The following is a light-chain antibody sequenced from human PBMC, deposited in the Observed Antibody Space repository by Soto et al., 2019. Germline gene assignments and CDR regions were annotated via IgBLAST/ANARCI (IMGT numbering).Light chain of an antibody. V-gene: IGKV1-9*01. CDR3: QQLNSYPLT. J-gene: IGKJ3*01. CDR2: AAS. CDR1: QGISSY. Sequence: DIQLTQSPSFLSASVGDRVTITCRASQGISSYLAWYQQKPGKAPKLLIYAASTLQSGVPSRFSGSGSGTEFTLTISSLQPEDFATYYCQQLNSYPLTFGPGPKVDI.